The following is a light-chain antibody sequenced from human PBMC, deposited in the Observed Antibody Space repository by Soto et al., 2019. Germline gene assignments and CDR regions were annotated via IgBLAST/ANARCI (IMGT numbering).Light chain of an antibody. CDR1: SSNIGAGYD. CDR3: QSYDSSLSGYV. CDR2: GNS. Sequence: SVLTQPPSVSGAPGQRVTLSCTGSSSNIGAGYDVHWYQQLPGTAPKLLIYGNSNRPSGVPDRFSGSKSGTSASLAITGLQAEDEADYDCQSYDSSLSGYVFGTGTKVTVL. J-gene: IGLJ1*01. V-gene: IGLV1-40*01.